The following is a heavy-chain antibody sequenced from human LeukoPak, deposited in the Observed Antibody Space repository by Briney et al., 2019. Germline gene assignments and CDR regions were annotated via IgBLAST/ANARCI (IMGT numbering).Heavy chain of an antibody. CDR1: GYTFTSYY. CDR3: ARAESYDFWSGYSDGMDV. D-gene: IGHD3-3*01. Sequence: ASVKVSCKASGYTFTSYYMHWVRQAPGQGLEWMGIINPSGGSTSYAQKFQGRVTMTRDTSTSTVYMELSSLRSEDTAVYYCARAESYDFWSGYSDGMDVWGQGTTVTVSS. V-gene: IGHV1-46*01. J-gene: IGHJ6*02. CDR2: INPSGGST.